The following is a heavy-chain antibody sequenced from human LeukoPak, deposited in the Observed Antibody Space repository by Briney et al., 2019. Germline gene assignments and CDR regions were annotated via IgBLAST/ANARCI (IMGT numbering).Heavy chain of an antibody. D-gene: IGHD3-22*01. Sequence: GGSLRLSCAASGFTFSSYCMHWVRQAPGKGLVWISRIKSDGSTNYTDSLKGRVTISRDTAKNTVSLNMSSLRAEDTGVCYGARAPSEIVGYYPESFPDWGQGSLVTV. CDR3: ARAPSEIVGYYPESFPD. J-gene: IGHJ1*01. CDR1: GFTFSSYC. CDR2: IKSDGST. V-gene: IGHV3-74*01.